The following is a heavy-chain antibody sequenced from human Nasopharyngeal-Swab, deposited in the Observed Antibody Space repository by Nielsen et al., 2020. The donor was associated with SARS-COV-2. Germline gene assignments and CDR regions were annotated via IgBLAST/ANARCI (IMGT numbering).Heavy chain of an antibody. V-gene: IGHV3-30*14. CDR3: ARGSRRAIVGATAY. Sequence: GGSLRLSCAASGFTFTDYTMHWVRQPPGQGLEWVAIMSHNGSNRYYADSVKGRFTFSRDNSKNTLYLQMTSLRAEDTAVYYCARGSRRAIVGATAYWGQGTLVTVSS. CDR2: MSHNGSNR. J-gene: IGHJ4*02. D-gene: IGHD1-26*01. CDR1: GFTFTDYT.